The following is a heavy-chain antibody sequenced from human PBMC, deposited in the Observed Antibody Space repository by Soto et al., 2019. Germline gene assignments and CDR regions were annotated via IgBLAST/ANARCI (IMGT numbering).Heavy chain of an antibody. CDR1: GYSFTSYW. CDR2: IYPGDSDT. V-gene: IGHV5-51*01. CDR3: ARREFDGSSSWYAY. J-gene: IGHJ4*02. D-gene: IGHD6-13*01. Sequence: PGESLRISCKGSGYSFTSYWIGWVRQMPGKGLEWMGIIYPGDSDTRYSPSFQGQVTISADKSISTAYLQWSSLKVSENGMYYCARREFDGSSSWYAYWGQGTLVTVSS.